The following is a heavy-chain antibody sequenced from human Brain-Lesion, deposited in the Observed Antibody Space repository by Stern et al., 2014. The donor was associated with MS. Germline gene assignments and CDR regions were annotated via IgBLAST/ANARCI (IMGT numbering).Heavy chain of an antibody. CDR2: IDYSGTT. Sequence: QVQLQESGPGLVKPSETLSLTCTVSGDSISSSSHYWGWIRQPPGKGLEWIGSIDYSGTTYSNPSLKSRATISVHPSKTEVSLNLSSVTAADTAVYYCARVYDFWSGYYFDYFDYWGQGILVTVSS. J-gene: IGHJ4*02. CDR1: GDSISSSSHY. CDR3: ARVYDFWSGYYFDYFDY. V-gene: IGHV4-39*01. D-gene: IGHD3-3*01.